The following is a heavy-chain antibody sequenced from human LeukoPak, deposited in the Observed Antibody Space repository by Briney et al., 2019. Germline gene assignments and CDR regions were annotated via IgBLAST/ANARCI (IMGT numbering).Heavy chain of an antibody. CDR3: AREYGSGSYINY. CDR1: GGSISSSNW. CDR2: IYHSGST. J-gene: IGHJ4*02. Sequence: SETLSLTCTVSGGSISSSNWWSWVRQPPGKGLEWIGEIYHSGSTNYNPSLKSRVTISVDKSKNQFSLKLSSVTAADTAVYYCAREYGSGSYINYWGQGTLVTVSS. D-gene: IGHD3-10*01. V-gene: IGHV4-4*02.